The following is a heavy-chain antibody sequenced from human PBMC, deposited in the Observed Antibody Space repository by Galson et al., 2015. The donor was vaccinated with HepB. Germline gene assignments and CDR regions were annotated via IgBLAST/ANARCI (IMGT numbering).Heavy chain of an antibody. CDR2: IWYDGSDK. CDR1: GFTFDNYG. J-gene: IGHJ2*01. V-gene: IGHV3-33*01. D-gene: IGHD6-19*01. Sequence: SLRLSCAASGFTFDNYGMHWVRQAPGKGLEWVAVIWYDGSDKYYGDSVKGRLTISRDNSKNTLYLQMNSLRAEDTAVYYCARDRGSGWHPNWYFDLWGRGTPVTVSS. CDR3: ARDRGSGWHPNWYFDL.